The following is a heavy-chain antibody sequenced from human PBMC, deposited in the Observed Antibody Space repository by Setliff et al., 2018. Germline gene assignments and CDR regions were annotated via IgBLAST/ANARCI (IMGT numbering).Heavy chain of an antibody. CDR2: MYYSGKT. D-gene: IGHD4-4*01. CDR3: SRGPSKVQFDT. Sequence: SETLSLTCTVSGGYIARSYFYWGWIRQSPGKGLEWNGTMYYSGKTFYMPSLQSRVTISADTSTNQLSLKLSSVTAADTAVYYCSRGPSKVQFDTWGRGIPVTVSS. J-gene: IGHJ5*02. V-gene: IGHV4-39*01. CDR1: GGYIARSYFY.